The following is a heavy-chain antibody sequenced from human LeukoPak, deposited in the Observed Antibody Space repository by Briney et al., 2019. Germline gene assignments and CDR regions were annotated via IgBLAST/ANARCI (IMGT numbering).Heavy chain of an antibody. CDR1: GYTFTSYD. CDR2: MNPNSGNT. Sequence: ASVKVSCKASGYTFTSYDINWVRQATGQGLEWMGWMNPNSGNTGYAQKFQGRVTMTRNTSISTAYMELSSLRSEGTAVYYCARAVGNWDINYYYYYYMDVWGKGTTVTVSS. V-gene: IGHV1-8*01. D-gene: IGHD7-27*01. CDR3: ARAVGNWDINYYYYYYMDV. J-gene: IGHJ6*03.